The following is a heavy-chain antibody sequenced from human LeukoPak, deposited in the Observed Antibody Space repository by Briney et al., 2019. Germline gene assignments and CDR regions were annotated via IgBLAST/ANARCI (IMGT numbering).Heavy chain of an antibody. V-gene: IGHV3-48*04. Sequence: GGSLRLSCTASGFPFSDDSMNWVRQAPGKGLEWISYIGISSGNTKYADSVRGRFTISADNAKNSLYLQMNSLRVEDTAVYYCARDHNYASDNWGQGTLVSVSS. D-gene: IGHD1-1*01. CDR3: ARDHNYASDN. CDR2: IGISSGNT. CDR1: GFPFSDDS. J-gene: IGHJ4*02.